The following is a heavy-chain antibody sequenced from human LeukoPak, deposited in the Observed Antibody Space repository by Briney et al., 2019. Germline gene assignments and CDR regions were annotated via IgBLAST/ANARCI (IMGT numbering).Heavy chain of an antibody. J-gene: IGHJ4*02. V-gene: IGHV3-64D*09. CDR2: ISGNGDST. CDR1: GFTFSSYA. CDR3: VKLDGGYYYHS. Sequence: GGSLRLSCSASGFTFSSYAMHWVSQPPGKGLEYVSAISGNGDSTYYTDSVKGRFTISRDNSKNTLSLQMSSLRTEDTAMYYCVKLDGGYYYHSWGQGTLVTVSS. D-gene: IGHD3-22*01.